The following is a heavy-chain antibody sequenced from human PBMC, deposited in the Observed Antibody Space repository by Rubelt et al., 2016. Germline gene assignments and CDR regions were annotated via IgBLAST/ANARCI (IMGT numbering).Heavy chain of an antibody. Sequence: EVQLLESGGGLVQPGGSLRLSCAASGFTFSNYWMHWVRQVPGKGLVWVSGTNWNSDKIGYADSVRGRFTISRDNAKNSLYLQVNGLRREDTAVYYCARGRSKFDYWGQGTLVTVSS. J-gene: IGHJ4*02. CDR1: GFTFSNYW. V-gene: IGHV3-74*02. D-gene: IGHD1-26*01. CDR2: TNWNSDKI. CDR3: ARGRSKFDY.